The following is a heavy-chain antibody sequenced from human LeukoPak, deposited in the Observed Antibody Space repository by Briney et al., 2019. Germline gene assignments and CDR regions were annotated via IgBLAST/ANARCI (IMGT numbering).Heavy chain of an antibody. CDR1: GFTFRTYS. CDR3: AKGSSSWYSPPGNY. V-gene: IGHV3-30*18. J-gene: IGHJ4*02. CDR2: VSADGRTQ. Sequence: HPGGSLRLSCAASGFTFRTYSIHWVRQAPGKGLEWVTVVSADGRTQLYSDSVKGRFTISRDNSLNTLYLQMNSLRAEDTAVYYCAKGSSSWYSPPGNYWGQGTLVTVSS. D-gene: IGHD6-13*01.